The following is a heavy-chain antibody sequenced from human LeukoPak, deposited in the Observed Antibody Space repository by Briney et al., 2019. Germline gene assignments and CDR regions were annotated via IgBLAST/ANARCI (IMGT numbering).Heavy chain of an antibody. Sequence: SETLSLTCTVSGGSISSYYWSWIQQPPGKGLEWIGYIYYSGSTNYNPSLKSRVTISVDTSKNQFSLKLSSVTAADTAVYYCARDLSFGVVTMPWFDPWGQGTLVTVSS. CDR2: IYYSGST. D-gene: IGHD3-3*01. V-gene: IGHV4-59*01. CDR3: ARDLSFGVVTMPWFDP. CDR1: GGSISSYY. J-gene: IGHJ5*02.